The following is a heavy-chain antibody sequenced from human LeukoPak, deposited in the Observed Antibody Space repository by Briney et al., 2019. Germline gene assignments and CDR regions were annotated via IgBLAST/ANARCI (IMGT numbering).Heavy chain of an antibody. CDR3: VRDFGGARDY. V-gene: IGHV3-30*04. CDR1: GFTFSSNA. J-gene: IGHJ4*02. D-gene: IGHD3-16*01. CDR2: ISFDGSNK. Sequence: GGSLRLSCAASGFTFSSNAMHWVRQAPGKGLEWVAVISFDGSNKYYADSVKGRFTISRDTSKNTLYLQMNSPRAEDTAVYYCVRDFGGARDYWGQGTLVTVSS.